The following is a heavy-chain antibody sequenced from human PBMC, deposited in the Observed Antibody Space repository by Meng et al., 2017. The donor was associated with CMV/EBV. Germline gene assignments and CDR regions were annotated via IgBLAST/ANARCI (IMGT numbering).Heavy chain of an antibody. CDR1: GFTVSNNY. CDR3: AGDGNYHGV. D-gene: IGHD1-7*01. V-gene: IGHV3-53*01. CDR2: IYSEGTT. J-gene: IGHJ4*02. Sequence: EVEQGGCGGGLVRPGGSLRLSCASSGFTVSNNYMRWFRQAPGKGLEWVSLIYSEGTTDYADSVKGRFTISRDNSKNTLYLQMNSLRAEDTAVYYCAGDGNYHGVWGQGTLVTVSS.